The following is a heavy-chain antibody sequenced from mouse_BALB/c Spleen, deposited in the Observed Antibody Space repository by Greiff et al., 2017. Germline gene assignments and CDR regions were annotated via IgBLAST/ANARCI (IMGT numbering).Heavy chain of an antibody. J-gene: IGHJ4*01. Sequence: EVQLQESGGGLVKPGGSLKLSCAASGFTFSSYSMSWVRQTPEKRLEWVASISRGGSTYYPDSVKGRFTISRDNARNILYLRMTSLRSEVTAMYYRARSGHLYAMDYWGQGTSVTVSS. CDR2: ISRGGST. CDR3: ARSGHLYAMDY. V-gene: IGHV5-6-5*01. D-gene: IGHD3-1*01. CDR1: GFTFSSYS.